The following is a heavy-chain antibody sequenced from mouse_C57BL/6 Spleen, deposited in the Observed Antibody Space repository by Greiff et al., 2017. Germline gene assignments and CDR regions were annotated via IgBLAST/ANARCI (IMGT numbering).Heavy chain of an antibody. V-gene: IGHV1-81*01. CDR1: GYNFTSYG. CDR3: ARSDYDDGDYAMDY. CDR2: IYPRSGNT. J-gene: IGHJ4*01. D-gene: IGHD2-4*01. Sequence: QVQLQQSGAELPRPGASVKLSCKASGYNFTSYGISWVKQRTGQGLEWIGEIYPRSGNTYYNEKFKGKATLTADKSSSTAYMELRSLTSEDSAVYFCARSDYDDGDYAMDYWGQGTSVTVSS.